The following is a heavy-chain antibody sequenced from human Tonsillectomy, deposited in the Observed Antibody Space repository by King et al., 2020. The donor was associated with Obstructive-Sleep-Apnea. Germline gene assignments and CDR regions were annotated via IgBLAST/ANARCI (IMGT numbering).Heavy chain of an antibody. CDR3: AREERGRHYFDY. D-gene: IGHD3-16*01. Sequence: VQLVESGGGVVQPGRSLRLSCAASGFTFSSCAMHWVRQAPGKGLEWVAVISYDGSNKYYADSVKGRFTISRDNSKNTLYLQMNSLRAEDTAVYYCAREERGRHYFDYWGQGTLVTVSS. CDR2: ISYDGSNK. J-gene: IGHJ4*02. V-gene: IGHV3-30*04. CDR1: GFTFSSCA.